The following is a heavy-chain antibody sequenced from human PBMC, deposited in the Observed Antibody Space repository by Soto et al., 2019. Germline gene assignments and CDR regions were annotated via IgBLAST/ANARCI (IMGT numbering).Heavy chain of an antibody. Sequence: PETLPDTNSGSGGITKRFCYLLCWVRQPPAKGLEWIGSIYYSGSADYNPSLSSRVTISVHTSKNQFSLKLSSVTAAETAVFFCARHYSSGCCNWFEPWAQGTL. CDR2: IYYSGSA. CDR3: ARHYSSGCCNWFEP. V-gene: IGHV4-39*01. D-gene: IGHD6-19*01. CDR1: GGITKRFCYL. J-gene: IGHJ5*02.